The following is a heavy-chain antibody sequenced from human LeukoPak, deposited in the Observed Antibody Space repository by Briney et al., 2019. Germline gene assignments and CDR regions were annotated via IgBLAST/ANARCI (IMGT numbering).Heavy chain of an antibody. CDR3: ASQVGATRGTTFDI. Sequence: PGGSLRLSCAASGFTFSSYSMNWVRQAPGKGLEWVSSISSSSSYIYYADSVKGRFTISRDNAKNSLYLQMNYLRAEDTAVYYCASQVGATRGTTFDIWGQGIMVTVSS. V-gene: IGHV3-21*01. J-gene: IGHJ3*02. CDR1: GFTFSSYS. D-gene: IGHD1-26*01. CDR2: ISSSSSYI.